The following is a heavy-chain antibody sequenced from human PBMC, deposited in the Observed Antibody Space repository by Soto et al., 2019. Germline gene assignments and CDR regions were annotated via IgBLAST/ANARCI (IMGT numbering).Heavy chain of an antibody. D-gene: IGHD1-26*01. CDR3: AKDSMGDYYGMDV. J-gene: IGHJ6*02. Sequence: LRLSCAASGFTFSSFGMHWVRQAPGKGLEWVAVISFDGSKKYYADSVKGRFTISRDNSKNTLFLQMNSLRAEDTAVYYCAKDSMGDYYGMDVWDQGTTVTVSS. V-gene: IGHV3-30*18. CDR1: GFTFSSFG. CDR2: ISFDGSKK.